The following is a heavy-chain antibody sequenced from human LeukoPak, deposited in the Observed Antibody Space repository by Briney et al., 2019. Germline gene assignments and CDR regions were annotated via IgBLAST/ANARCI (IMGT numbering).Heavy chain of an antibody. V-gene: IGHV4-59*01. D-gene: IGHD6-13*01. CDR2: IFYSGSS. J-gene: IGHJ4*02. CDR1: GGSISSYY. Sequence: KASETLSLTCSVSGGSISSYYWSWIRQTPGKGLEWIGYIFYSGSSNYNPSLKSRVTMSVDTSENQLSLKLRSVTAADTALYYCARAHTSNWYMDYWGQGTLVTVSS. CDR3: ARAHTSNWYMDY.